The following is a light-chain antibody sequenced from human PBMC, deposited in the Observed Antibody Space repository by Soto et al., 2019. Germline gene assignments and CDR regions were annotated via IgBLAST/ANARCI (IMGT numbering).Light chain of an antibody. CDR1: SSNIGSNT. CDR2: INN. CDR3: FSFTTTSTHV. Sequence: QSVLTQPPSASGTPGQRVTISCSGGSSNIGSNTVNWYQHLPGTAPKLLIYINNQRPSGVPDRFSGSKSGTSASLAISGLQVEDEAEYFCFSFTTTSTHVFGTGTKLTVL. J-gene: IGLJ1*01. V-gene: IGLV1-44*01.